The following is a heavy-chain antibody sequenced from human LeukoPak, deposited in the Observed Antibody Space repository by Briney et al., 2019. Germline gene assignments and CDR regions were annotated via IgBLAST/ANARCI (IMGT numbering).Heavy chain of an antibody. Sequence: ASVKVSCQASGGTFSSYAISWVRQAPGQGLEWMGGIIPIFGTANYAQKFQGRVTITADESTSTAYMELSSLRSEDTAVYYCAGGYSYDPFDYWGQGTLVTVSS. J-gene: IGHJ4*02. CDR1: GGTFSSYA. V-gene: IGHV1-69*13. D-gene: IGHD5-18*01. CDR3: AGGYSYDPFDY. CDR2: IIPIFGTA.